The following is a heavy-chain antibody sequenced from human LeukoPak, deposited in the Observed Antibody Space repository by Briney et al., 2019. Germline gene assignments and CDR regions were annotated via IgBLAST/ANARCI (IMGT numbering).Heavy chain of an antibody. CDR1: GFTFGPYW. CDR3: AREDDDSNGIDV. Sequence: GGSLRLSCAASGFTFGPYWMHWVRQAPGKGLVWVSRINADGSRTTYADSVKGRFTISRDNSKNTLYLQMNSLRAEDTAVYYCAREDDDSNGIDVWGHGTTVTVSS. V-gene: IGHV3-74*01. J-gene: IGHJ6*02. CDR2: INADGSRT. D-gene: IGHD4-11*01.